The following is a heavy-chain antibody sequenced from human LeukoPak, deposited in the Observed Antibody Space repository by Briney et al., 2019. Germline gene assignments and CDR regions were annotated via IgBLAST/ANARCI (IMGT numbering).Heavy chain of an antibody. V-gene: IGHV4-39*07. CDR2: IYYSGTT. CDR1: GGSISSSSYY. CDR3: GRWARY. Sequence: SSETLSLTCTVSGGSISSSSYYWGWIRQPPGKGLEWIGSIYYSGTTYYNPSLKSRVIISIDTSKNEFYLKLNSVTAADTAVYYCGRWARYWGQGILVTVSS. J-gene: IGHJ4*02.